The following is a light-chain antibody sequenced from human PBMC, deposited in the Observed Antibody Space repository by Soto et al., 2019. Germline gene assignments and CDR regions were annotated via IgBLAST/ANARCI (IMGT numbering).Light chain of an antibody. J-gene: IGKJ1*01. CDR3: QPTDSFPRT. CDR2: AAS. CDR1: QGISSW. V-gene: IGKV1-12*01. Sequence: DIPMTQSPSSVSASVGDRVTITCRASQGISSWLAWYQQKPGEAPKLLIYAASSLQSGVPSRFSGSGSGTDFTLTISGLQPEDCATYYCQPTDSFPRTFGQGTKVEIK.